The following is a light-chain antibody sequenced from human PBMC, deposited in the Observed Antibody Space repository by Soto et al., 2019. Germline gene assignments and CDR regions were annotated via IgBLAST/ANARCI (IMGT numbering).Light chain of an antibody. Sequence: QSAVTQPASVSGSPGQSITISCTGTSSDVGGYNYVSWYQQHPGKAPKLMIYEVSNRPSGVSNRFSGSKSGNTASLTISGLQPEDEAHYYCSSFTSSSTPVFGGGTKLTVL. CDR2: EVS. CDR1: SSDVGGYNY. V-gene: IGLV2-14*01. J-gene: IGLJ3*02. CDR3: SSFTSSSTPV.